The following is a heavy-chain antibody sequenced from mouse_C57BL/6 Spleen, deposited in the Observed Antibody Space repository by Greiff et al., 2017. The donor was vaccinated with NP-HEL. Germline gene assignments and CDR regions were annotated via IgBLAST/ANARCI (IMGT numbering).Heavy chain of an antibody. CDR1: GYTFTSYW. Sequence: QVQLQQPGAELVKPGASVKMSCKASGYTFTSYWITWVKQRPGQGLEWIGDIYPGSGSTNYNEKFKSKATLTVDKSSSTAYMQLSSLTSEDSAVYDGARKSKGDYFDYWGQGTTLTVSS. J-gene: IGHJ2*01. D-gene: IGHD1-3*01. CDR3: ARKSKGDYFDY. V-gene: IGHV1-55*01. CDR2: IYPGSGST.